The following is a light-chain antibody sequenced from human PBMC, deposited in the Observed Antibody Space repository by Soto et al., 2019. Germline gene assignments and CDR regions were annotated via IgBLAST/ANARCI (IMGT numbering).Light chain of an antibody. CDR3: QQYNSYWT. CDR1: QSISSW. CDR2: DVS. J-gene: IGKJ1*01. Sequence: DIQMTQSPSTLSASVGDRVTITCRASQSISSWLAWYQQKPGKAPKLLIYDVSSLESGVPSRFSCSGSGTEFTLTISSLQPDDFATYYCQQYNSYWTFAQGTKVEIK. V-gene: IGKV1-5*01.